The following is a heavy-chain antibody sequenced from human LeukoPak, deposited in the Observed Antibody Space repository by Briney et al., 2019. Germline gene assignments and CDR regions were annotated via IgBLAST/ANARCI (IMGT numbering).Heavy chain of an antibody. CDR2: IYTSGST. CDR1: GGSISSYY. J-gene: IGHJ6*03. D-gene: IGHD3-22*01. CDR3: ARGHDYYDSSADYYYYYMDV. Sequence: KTSETLSLTCTVSGGSISSYYWSWIRQPAGKGLEWIGRIYTSGSTNYNPSLKSRVTMSVDTSKNQFSLKLSSVTAADTAVYYCARGHDYYDSSADYYYYYMDVWGKGTTVTVSS. V-gene: IGHV4-4*07.